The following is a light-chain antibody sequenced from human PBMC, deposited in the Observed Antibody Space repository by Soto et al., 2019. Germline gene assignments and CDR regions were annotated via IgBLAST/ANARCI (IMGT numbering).Light chain of an antibody. J-gene: IGKJ5*01. Sequence: EIVLTQSPGTRSLSPAGRATLSCRASQSVTSGYLAWYQQQPNQAPRLLIYGASYRATGIPDRFSGGGSGTDFTLTISRLEPEDFAVYYCQHYSSSPPAITFGQGTRLEIK. V-gene: IGKV3-20*01. CDR2: GAS. CDR3: QHYSSSPPAIT. CDR1: QSVTSGY.